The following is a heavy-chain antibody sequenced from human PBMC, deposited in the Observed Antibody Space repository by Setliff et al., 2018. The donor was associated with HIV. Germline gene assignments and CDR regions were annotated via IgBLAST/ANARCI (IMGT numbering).Heavy chain of an antibody. J-gene: IGHJ4*02. V-gene: IGHV1-3*01. CDR1: GYTLTTHA. D-gene: IGHD6-19*01. Sequence: ASVKVSCKASGYTLTTHAMHWVRQAPGQSLEWMGWINAGNGDTKYSQKFQGRVTITRDTSARTAYMDLTSLRSEDTAVYYCARGSSGWPYYFDYWGQGTLVTVSS. CDR2: INAGNGDT. CDR3: ARGSSGWPYYFDY.